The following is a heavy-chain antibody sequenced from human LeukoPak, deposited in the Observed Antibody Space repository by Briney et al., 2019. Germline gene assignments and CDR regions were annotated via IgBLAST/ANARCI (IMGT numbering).Heavy chain of an antibody. V-gene: IGHV4-59*08. Sequence: SETLSLTCTVSGGSISSYYWSWIRQPPGKGLEWIGYIYYSGSTNYNPSLKSRVTISVDTSKNQFSLKLSSVTAADTAVYYCARRRVVVVPAAINHYFDYWGQGTLVTVSS. J-gene: IGHJ4*02. CDR1: GGSISSYY. CDR2: IYYSGST. CDR3: ARRRVVVVPAAINHYFDY. D-gene: IGHD2-2*01.